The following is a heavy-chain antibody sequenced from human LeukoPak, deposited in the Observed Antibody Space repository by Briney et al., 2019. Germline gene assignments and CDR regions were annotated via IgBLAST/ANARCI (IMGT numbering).Heavy chain of an antibody. CDR3: ARLGLGQQNWFDP. Sequence: PGGSLRLSCAASGFTLSTYAMSWVRQTPGKGLEWVAATSSSDAGTYHADSVRGRFTISRDNSKNTLYLQMNSLRAEDTAVYYCARLGLGQQNWFDPWGQGTLVTVSS. J-gene: IGHJ5*02. CDR2: TSSSDAGT. V-gene: IGHV3-23*01. CDR1: GFTLSTYA. D-gene: IGHD6-13*01.